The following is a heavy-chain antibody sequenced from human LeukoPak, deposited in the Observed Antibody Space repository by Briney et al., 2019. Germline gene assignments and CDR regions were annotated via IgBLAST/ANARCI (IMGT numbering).Heavy chain of an antibody. J-gene: IGHJ5*02. CDR3: ARSGAAEGPTHNWFDP. CDR1: GFSITTYY. CDR2: IFYTGDT. Sequence: SETLSLTCTVSGFSITTYYWSWIRQPPGKGLEWIGYIFYTGDTNYNPSLKSRVTISVDTSKKQFSLKLTSVTAADTAVYYCARSGAAEGPTHNWFDPWSQGTLVTVSS. V-gene: IGHV4-59*08. D-gene: IGHD6-13*01.